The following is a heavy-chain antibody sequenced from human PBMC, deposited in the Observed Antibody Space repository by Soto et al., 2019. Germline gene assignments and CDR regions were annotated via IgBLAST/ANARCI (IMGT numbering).Heavy chain of an antibody. Sequence: EVQLLESGGGLVQPGGSLRLSCAASGFTFTGYAMSWVRQAPGKGLEWVSHISGAGRTTYYAASVKGRFTVSRDNSKNTLYLRTDSLRAEDSAVYYCAVSCGGDCYSGLLRVGDGGPNLGMDVWGQGTTVTVSS. CDR2: ISGAGRTT. V-gene: IGHV3-23*01. CDR1: GFTFTGYA. D-gene: IGHD2-21*02. CDR3: AVSCGGDCYSGLLRVGDGGPNLGMDV. J-gene: IGHJ6*02.